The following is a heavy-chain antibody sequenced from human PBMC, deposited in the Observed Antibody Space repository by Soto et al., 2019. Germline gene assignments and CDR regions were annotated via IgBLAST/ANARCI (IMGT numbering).Heavy chain of an antibody. CDR1: GFSLSNARMG. D-gene: IGHD2-8*01. V-gene: IGHV2-26*01. J-gene: IGHJ5*02. CDR3: ARIGYCTNGVCYSQNWFDP. CDR2: IFSNDEK. Sequence: GSGPTLVNPTETLTLTCTVSGFSLSNARMGVSWIRQPPGKALEWLAHIFSNDEKSYSTSLKSRLTISKDTSKSQVVLTMTNMDPVDTATYYCARIGYCTNGVCYSQNWFDPWGQGTLVTVSS.